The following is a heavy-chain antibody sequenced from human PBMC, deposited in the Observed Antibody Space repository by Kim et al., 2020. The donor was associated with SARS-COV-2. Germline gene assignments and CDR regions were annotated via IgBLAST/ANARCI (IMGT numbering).Heavy chain of an antibody. J-gene: IGHJ6*02. D-gene: IGHD3-10*01. V-gene: IGHV3-30*18. CDR2: ISYDGSNK. CDR3: AKDVSYGSGSYFYYYYGMDV. Sequence: GGSLRLSCAASGFTFSSYGMHWVRQAPGKGLEWVAVISYDGSNKYYADSVKGRFTISRDNSKNTLYLQMNSLRAEDTAVYYCAKDVSYGSGSYFYYYYGMDVWGQGTTVTVSS. CDR1: GFTFSSYG.